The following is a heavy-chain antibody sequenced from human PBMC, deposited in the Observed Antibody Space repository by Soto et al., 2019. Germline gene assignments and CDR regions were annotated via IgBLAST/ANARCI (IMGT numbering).Heavy chain of an antibody. D-gene: IGHD1-1*01. CDR2: ISGSGGST. Sequence: PGGSLRLSCAASGFTFSSYAMSWVRQAPGKGLEWVSAISGSGGSTYYADSVKGRFTISRDNSKNTLYRQMNSLRDEDTAVYYCAKDPWNNWSGLFDPWGQGTLVTISS. J-gene: IGHJ5*02. V-gene: IGHV3-23*01. CDR1: GFTFSSYA. CDR3: AKDPWNNWSGLFDP.